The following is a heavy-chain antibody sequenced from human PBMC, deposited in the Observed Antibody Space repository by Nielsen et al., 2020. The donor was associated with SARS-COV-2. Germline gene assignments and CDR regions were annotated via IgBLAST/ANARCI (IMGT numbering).Heavy chain of an antibody. Sequence: SETLSLTCTVSGGSISSYYWSWIRQPPGKGLEWIGYIYYSGSTNYNPSLKSRVTISVDTSKNQFSLKLSSVTAADTAVYYCARRWAYSSSWYDAFDIWGQGTMVTVSS. D-gene: IGHD6-13*01. CDR3: ARRWAYSSSWYDAFDI. CDR1: GGSISSYY. J-gene: IGHJ3*02. CDR2: IYYSGST. V-gene: IGHV4-59*08.